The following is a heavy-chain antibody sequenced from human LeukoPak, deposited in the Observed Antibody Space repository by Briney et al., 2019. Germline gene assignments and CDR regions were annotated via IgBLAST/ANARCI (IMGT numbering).Heavy chain of an antibody. Sequence: ASVKVSSKASGYTFTGCYMHWVRQAPGQGLEWMGWINPNSGGTNYAQKFQGRVTVTRDTSISTAYMELSRLRSDDTAVYYCARANSVSYGSGSYYSDYWGQGTLVTVSS. CDR2: INPNSGGT. J-gene: IGHJ4*02. V-gene: IGHV1-2*02. D-gene: IGHD3-10*01. CDR3: ARANSVSYGSGSYYSDY. CDR1: GYTFTGCY.